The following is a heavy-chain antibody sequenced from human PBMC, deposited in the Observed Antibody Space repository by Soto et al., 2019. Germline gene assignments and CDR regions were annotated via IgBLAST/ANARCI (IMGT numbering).Heavy chain of an antibody. CDR1: GFSIATSGVG. CDR3: AHRRGGYNWDDGYFDY. CDR2: AYWDDDN. V-gene: IGHV2-5*02. Sequence: SGPTLVNPTQTLTLTCTFSGFSIATSGVGVGWIRQPPGKALEWLAFAYWDDDNRYNPSLKSRLTVAKDTSKTLVVLLMTNMDPMDTVTFFCAHRRGGYNWDDGYFDYWGQGALVTVSS. J-gene: IGHJ4*02. D-gene: IGHD1-20*01.